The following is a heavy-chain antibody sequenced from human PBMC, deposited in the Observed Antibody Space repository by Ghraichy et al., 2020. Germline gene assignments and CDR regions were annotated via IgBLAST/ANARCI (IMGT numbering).Heavy chain of an antibody. CDR1: GASISSGAYS. CDR2: IYNSGNT. Sequence: SETLSHTCAVSGASISSGAYSWSWLRQPPGKGLEWIGYIYNSGNTVYNPSLKSRVTISLDRSKDQFSLKLTSVTAADTAVYYCAGEPMGGFRFDYWGQGALVTVSS. CDR3: AGEPMGGFRFDY. J-gene: IGHJ4*02. V-gene: IGHV4-30-2*01. D-gene: IGHD2-8*01.